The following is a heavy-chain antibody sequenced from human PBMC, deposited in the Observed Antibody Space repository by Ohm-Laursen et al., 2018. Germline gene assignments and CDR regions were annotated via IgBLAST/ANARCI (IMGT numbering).Heavy chain of an antibody. J-gene: IGHJ2*01. CDR3: ARHSHYYDSSGYHWYFDL. D-gene: IGHD3-22*01. CDR1: GGSISSYY. V-gene: IGHV4-59*08. Sequence: SETLSLTCTVSGGSISSYYWSWIRQPPGKGLEWIGYIYSSGTTNYNPSLKSLVTISVDTSKNQFSLKLSSVTAADTAVYYCARHSHYYDSSGYHWYFDLWGRGNLVTVSS. CDR2: IYSSGTT.